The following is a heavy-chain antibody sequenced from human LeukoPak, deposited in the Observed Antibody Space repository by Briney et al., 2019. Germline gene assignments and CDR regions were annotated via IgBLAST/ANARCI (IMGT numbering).Heavy chain of an antibody. D-gene: IGHD5-18*01. CDR3: AKEEQLWLTGTALR. CDR2: ISGSGGST. J-gene: IGHJ4*02. V-gene: IGHV3-23*01. Sequence: AGGSLRLSCAASGFTFSSYAMSWVRQAPGKGLEWVSAISGSGGSTYYADSVKGRFTISRDNSKNTLYLQMNSLRAEDTAVYYCAKEEQLWLTGTALRWGQGTLVTVSS. CDR1: GFTFSSYA.